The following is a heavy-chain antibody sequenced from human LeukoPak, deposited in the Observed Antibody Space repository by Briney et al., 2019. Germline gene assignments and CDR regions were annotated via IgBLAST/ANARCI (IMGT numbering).Heavy chain of an antibody. CDR2: IYTSGST. V-gene: IGHV4-61*02. CDR1: GGSISSGSSY. CDR3: ARRGGYLFYYYYYMDV. D-gene: IGHD5-12*01. Sequence: SETLSLTCTVSGGSISSGSSYWRWIRQPAGKGLEWIGRIYTSGSTNYNPSLKSRVTISVDTSKNQFSLKLSSVTAADTAVYYCARRGGYLFYYYYYMDVWGKGNTVTISS. J-gene: IGHJ6*03.